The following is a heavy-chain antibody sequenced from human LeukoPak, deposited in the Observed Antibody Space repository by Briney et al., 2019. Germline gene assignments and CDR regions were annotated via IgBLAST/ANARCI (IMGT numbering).Heavy chain of an antibody. CDR1: GGTFSSYA. CDR3: ARVSDYCSSTSCYDNYYYYYMDV. CDR2: IIPIFGTA. Sequence: SVKVSCKASGGTFSSYAISWVRQAPGQGLEWMGGIIPIFGTANYAQRFQGRVTITTDESTSTAYMELSSLRSEDTAVYYCARVSDYCSSTSCYDNYYYYYMDVWGKGTTVTVSS. V-gene: IGHV1-69*05. D-gene: IGHD2-2*01. J-gene: IGHJ6*03.